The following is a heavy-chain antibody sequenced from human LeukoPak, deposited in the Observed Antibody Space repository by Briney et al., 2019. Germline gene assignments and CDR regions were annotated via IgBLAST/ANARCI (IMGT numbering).Heavy chain of an antibody. J-gene: IGHJ6*03. Sequence: GGSLRLSCVGSGFTFDDYAMHWVRQAPGKGLEWVSGISWNSGRRGYADSVKGRFTISRDNAKNSLYLQMNSLRAEDTAVYYCARLRYHDFWSGYWKYYYYMDVWGKGTTVTVSS. CDR2: ISWNSGRR. V-gene: IGHV3-9*01. D-gene: IGHD3-3*01. CDR1: GFTFDDYA. CDR3: ARLRYHDFWSGYWKYYYYMDV.